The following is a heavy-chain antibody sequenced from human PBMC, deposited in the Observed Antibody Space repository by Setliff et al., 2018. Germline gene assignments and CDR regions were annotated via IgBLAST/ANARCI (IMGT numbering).Heavy chain of an antibody. CDR2: VYYSGST. Sequence: SETLSLTCSVSNFSVTTVYYWGWVRQPPGKGLEWIANVYYSGSTFYSPSLQSRVTMSVDTAKNQFSLNLHSVTAADTAVYYCARMSGFLYIDVWGKGTTVTVSS. V-gene: IGHV4-38-2*01. D-gene: IGHD3-3*01. J-gene: IGHJ6*03. CDR3: ARMSGFLYIDV. CDR1: NFSVTTVYY.